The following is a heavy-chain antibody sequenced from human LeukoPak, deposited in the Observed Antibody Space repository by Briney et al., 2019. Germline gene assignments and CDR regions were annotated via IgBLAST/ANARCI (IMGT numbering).Heavy chain of an antibody. CDR3: ATRGWFFDY. Sequence: GSVRVSCTASGYTFTGYYMHWVRQAPGQGLEWMGWINPNSGGTNYAQKFQGSVTMTRDTSISTAYMELSRLRSDDTAVYYCATRGWFFDYWGQGTLVTVSS. D-gene: IGHD6-19*01. CDR2: INPNSGGT. J-gene: IGHJ4*02. V-gene: IGHV1-2*02. CDR1: GYTFTGYY.